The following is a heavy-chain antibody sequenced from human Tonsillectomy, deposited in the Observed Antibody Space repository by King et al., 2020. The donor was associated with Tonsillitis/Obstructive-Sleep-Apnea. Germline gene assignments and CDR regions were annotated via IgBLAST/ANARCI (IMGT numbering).Heavy chain of an antibody. J-gene: IGHJ6*03. CDR2: ISGDGGST. Sequence: VQLVESGGGVVQPGGSLRLSCAASGFTFGDYAMQWVRQAPGKGLEWVSLISGDGGSTYYADSVGGRFTISRDHSKNSLYLQMNSLRTEDTALYYCAKANFWSGYYITDYYYYYMDVWGKGTTVTGSS. V-gene: IGHV3-43*02. D-gene: IGHD3-3*01. CDR1: GFTFGDYA. CDR3: AKANFWSGYYITDYYYYYMDV.